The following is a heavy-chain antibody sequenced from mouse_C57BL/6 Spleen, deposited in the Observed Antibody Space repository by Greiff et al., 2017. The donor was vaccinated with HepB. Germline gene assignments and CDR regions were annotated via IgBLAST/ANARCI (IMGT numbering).Heavy chain of an antibody. D-gene: IGHD3-3*01. CDR1: GSAFVGSW. Sequence: VQLQQSEPELVRPGASGKISCKASGSAFVGSWMTWVKQRPGKGLEWIGRIYPGDGDTNYNGKFKGKATLTADKSSSTAYMQLSSLTSEDSAVYFCARGWYYFDYWGQGTTLTVSS. CDR2: IYPGDGDT. CDR3: ARGWYYFDY. J-gene: IGHJ2*01. V-gene: IGHV1-82*01.